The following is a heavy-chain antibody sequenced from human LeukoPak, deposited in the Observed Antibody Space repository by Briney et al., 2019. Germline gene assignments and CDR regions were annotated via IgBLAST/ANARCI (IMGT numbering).Heavy chain of an antibody. D-gene: IGHD3-22*01. CDR2: ISSSGSTI. CDR1: GFTFSSYE. CDR3: ARDPPSSWYYDSSGYSRRNYYGMDV. J-gene: IGHJ6*02. V-gene: IGHV3-48*03. Sequence: GGSLRLSCAASGFTFSSYEMNWVRQAPGKGLEWVSYISSSGSTIYYADSVKGRFTISRDNAKNSLYLQMNSLRAEDTAVYYCARDPPSSWYYDSSGYSRRNYYGMDVWGQGTTVTVSS.